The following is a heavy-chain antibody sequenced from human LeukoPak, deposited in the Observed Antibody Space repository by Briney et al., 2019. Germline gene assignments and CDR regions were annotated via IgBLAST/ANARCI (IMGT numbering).Heavy chain of an antibody. CDR2: LYGSGST. J-gene: IGHJ5*02. CDR3: ARDSGTTGEVKFDP. D-gene: IGHD3-10*01. CDR1: GASISNLY. V-gene: IGHV4-4*07. Sequence: SETLSLTCTVSGASISNLYLSWIRQPAGKGLEWIGRLYGSGSTNYNPSLKSRVTMSVDTSTNQFFLKMTSVTAADTGVYSCARDSGTTGEVKFDPWGRGTLVTVSS.